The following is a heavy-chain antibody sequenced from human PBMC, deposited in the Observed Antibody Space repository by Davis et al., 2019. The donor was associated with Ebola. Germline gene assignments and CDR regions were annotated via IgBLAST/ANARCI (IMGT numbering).Heavy chain of an antibody. Sequence: GGSLRLSCAASGFTFSSNSMNWARQAPGKGLEWVSFISSSSNYIYYADSVKGRFTVSRDNAKNSLYLQMNSLRAEDTAVYYCVRDPALVVTGGGWFFSLWGRGTLVTVSS. CDR3: VRDPALVVTGGGWFFSL. D-gene: IGHD2-21*02. CDR1: GFTFSSNS. V-gene: IGHV3-21*01. CDR2: ISSSSNYI. J-gene: IGHJ2*01.